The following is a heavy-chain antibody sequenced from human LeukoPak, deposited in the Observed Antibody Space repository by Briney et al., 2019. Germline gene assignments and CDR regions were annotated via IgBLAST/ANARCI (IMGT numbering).Heavy chain of an antibody. J-gene: IGHJ4*02. V-gene: IGHV3-23*01. CDR3: AKAEVRFLEWLFSDS. D-gene: IGHD3-3*01. Sequence: GGSLRLSCAASGFTFSTYALSWVRQAPGKGLEWVSSVSGYGDSTYYADSVKGRFTISRDNSNNTLYLQMNSLRAEDTAVYYCAKAEVRFLEWLFSDSWGQGTLITVSS. CDR1: GFTFSTYA. CDR2: VSGYGDST.